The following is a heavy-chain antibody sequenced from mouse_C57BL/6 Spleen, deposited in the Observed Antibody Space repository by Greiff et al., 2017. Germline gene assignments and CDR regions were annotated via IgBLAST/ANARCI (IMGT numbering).Heavy chain of an antibody. CDR1: GYTFTSYW. Sequence: QVQLQQPGAELVRPGSSVKLSCKASGYTFTSYWMDWVKQRPGQGLEWIGNIYPSDSETHYNQKFKDKATLTVDKSSSTAYMQLSSLTSEDSAVYYCARSPNWDLFDYWGQGTTLTVSS. J-gene: IGHJ2*01. V-gene: IGHV1-61*01. CDR3: ARSPNWDLFDY. D-gene: IGHD4-1*01. CDR2: IYPSDSET.